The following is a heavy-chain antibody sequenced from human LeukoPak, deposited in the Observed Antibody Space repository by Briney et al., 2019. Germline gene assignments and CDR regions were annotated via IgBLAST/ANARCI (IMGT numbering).Heavy chain of an antibody. Sequence: PSETLSLTCAVYGGSFSGYYWSWIRQPPGKGLEWIGSIYHSGNTYYNPSLKSRVTISVDTSKNQFSLKLNSVTAADTAVYYCARAGYGDSDFDYWGQGTLVTVSS. CDR2: IYHSGNT. J-gene: IGHJ4*02. CDR1: GGSFSGYY. V-gene: IGHV4-34*01. D-gene: IGHD4-17*01. CDR3: ARAGYGDSDFDY.